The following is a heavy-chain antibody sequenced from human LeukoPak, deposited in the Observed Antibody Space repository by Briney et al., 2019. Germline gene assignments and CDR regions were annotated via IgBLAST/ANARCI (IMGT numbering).Heavy chain of an antibody. Sequence: ASVKLSCKASGYTFTGYYMHWVRQAPGQGLEWMGWINPNSGGTNYAQKFQGRVTMTRDTSISTAYMELSRLRSDDTAVYYCARDYDSSGDFDYWGQGTLVTVSS. CDR1: GYTFTGYY. V-gene: IGHV1-2*02. CDR3: ARDYDSSGDFDY. D-gene: IGHD3-22*01. CDR2: INPNSGGT. J-gene: IGHJ4*02.